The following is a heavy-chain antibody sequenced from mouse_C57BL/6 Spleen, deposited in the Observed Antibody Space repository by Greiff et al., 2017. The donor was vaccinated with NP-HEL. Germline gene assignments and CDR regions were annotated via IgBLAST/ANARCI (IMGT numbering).Heavy chain of an antibody. Sequence: VQLQQSGAELVRPGTSVKVSCKASGYAFTNYLIEWVKQRPGQGLEWIGVINPGSGGTNYNEKFKGKATLTADKSSSTAYMQLSSLTSEDSAVYFCASRYYGSMDYWGQGTTVTVSS. CDR3: ASRYYGSMDY. CDR2: INPGSGGT. J-gene: IGHJ2*01. V-gene: IGHV1-54*01. CDR1: GYAFTNYL. D-gene: IGHD1-1*01.